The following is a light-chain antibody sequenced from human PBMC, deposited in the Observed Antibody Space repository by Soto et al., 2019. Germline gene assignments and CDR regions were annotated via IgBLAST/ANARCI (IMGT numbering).Light chain of an antibody. J-gene: IGKJ3*01. V-gene: IGKV1-39*01. Sequence: DSQMTQSPSSLSASVGDRVTITCRASQSISSYLNWYQQKPGKAPKLLIYAASSLQSGVPSRFNGSGSGTDFTLTSSSLQPEDFATYYCQQSYSTPFTFGPGTKVDIK. CDR2: AAS. CDR3: QQSYSTPFT. CDR1: QSISSY.